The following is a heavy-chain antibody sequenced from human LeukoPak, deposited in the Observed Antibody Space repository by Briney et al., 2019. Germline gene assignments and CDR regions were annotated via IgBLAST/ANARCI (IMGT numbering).Heavy chain of an antibody. J-gene: IGHJ4*02. V-gene: IGHV4-30-2*01. CDR2: IYHSGST. CDR3: ARQGYTYADDF. CDR1: GGSVTSGGYS. Sequence: PSQTLSLTCTVSGGSVTSGGYSWTWIRQPPGKGLEWIGYIYHSGSTYYNPSLKSRLTISVDRSKNQISLNLSSVTAADTAVYFCARQGYTYADDFWGQGTLVTVSS. D-gene: IGHD5-18*01.